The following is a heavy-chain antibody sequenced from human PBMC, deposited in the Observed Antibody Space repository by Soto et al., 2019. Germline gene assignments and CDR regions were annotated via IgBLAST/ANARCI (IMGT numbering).Heavy chain of an antibody. D-gene: IGHD1-20*01. CDR1: GFTFNDYW. V-gene: IGHV3-74*01. CDR3: ARGLKYKYGMDV. J-gene: IGHJ6*02. CDR2: LNSDGSSG. Sequence: EVQLVESGGGLVQPGGSLRLPCVASGFTFNDYWMHWVRQAPGKGLVWVSRLNSDGSSGYYGDSMKGRFTISRDNAKNTLYLQINSLRDEDTAVYYCARGLKYKYGMDVWGQGTTVTVSS.